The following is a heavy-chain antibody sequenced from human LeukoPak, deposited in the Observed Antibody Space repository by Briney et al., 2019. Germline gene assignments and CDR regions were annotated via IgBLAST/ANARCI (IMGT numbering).Heavy chain of an antibody. CDR2: IYYSGST. CDR3: ARLNKTPTVYFYDSSGEIDS. J-gene: IGHJ4*02. V-gene: IGHV4-59*08. D-gene: IGHD3-22*01. CDR1: GYSISSYY. Sequence: SETLSLTCTVSGYSISSYYWSWIRQPPGKGLEWIGYIYYSGSTNYNPSLKSRVTISVDTSKNQFSLKLSSVTAADTAVYYCARLNKTPTVYFYDSSGEIDSWGQGTLVTVSS.